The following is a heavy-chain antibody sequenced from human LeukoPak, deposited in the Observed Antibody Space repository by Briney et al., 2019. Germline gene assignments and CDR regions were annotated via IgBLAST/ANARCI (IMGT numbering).Heavy chain of an antibody. Sequence: SQTLSLTCAISGDSVSSNSAAWNWIRQSPSRGLEWLGRTYYRSKWYNDYAVSVKSRITINPDTSKNQFSLQLNSVTPEDTAVYYCARPHVEMATLPLQTFRGVWYFDLWGRGTLVTVSS. CDR3: ARPHVEMATLPLQTFRGVWYFDL. CDR2: TYYRSKWYN. D-gene: IGHD5-24*01. V-gene: IGHV6-1*01. J-gene: IGHJ2*01. CDR1: GDSVSSNSAA.